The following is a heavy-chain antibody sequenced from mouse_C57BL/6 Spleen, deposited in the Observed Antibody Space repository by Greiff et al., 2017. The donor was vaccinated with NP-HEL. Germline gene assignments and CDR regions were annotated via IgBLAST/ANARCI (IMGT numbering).Heavy chain of an antibody. J-gene: IGHJ4*01. V-gene: IGHV5-4*01. CDR2: ISDGGSYT. CDR3: ARDGGLRDAMDY. D-gene: IGHD2-4*01. Sequence: EVKLEESGGGLVKPGGSLKLSCAASGFTFSSYAMSWVRQTPEKRLEWVATISDGGSYTYYPDNVKGRFTISRDNAKNNLYLQMSHLKSEDTAMYYCARDGGLRDAMDYWGQGTSVTVSS. CDR1: GFTFSSYA.